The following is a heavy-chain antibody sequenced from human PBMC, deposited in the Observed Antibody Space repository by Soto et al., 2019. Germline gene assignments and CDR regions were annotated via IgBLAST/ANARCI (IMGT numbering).Heavy chain of an antibody. CDR3: ARGGADFWSGYYPHPYYYYGMDV. CDR1: GGSISSSSYY. J-gene: IGHJ6*02. CDR2: IYYSGST. D-gene: IGHD3-3*01. V-gene: IGHV4-39*01. Sequence: SETLSLTCTVSGGSISSSSYYWGWIRQPPGKGLEWIGSIYYSGSTYYNPSLKSRVTISVDTSKNQFSLKLSSVTAADTAVYYCARGGADFWSGYYPHPYYYYGMDVWGQGTTVTVSS.